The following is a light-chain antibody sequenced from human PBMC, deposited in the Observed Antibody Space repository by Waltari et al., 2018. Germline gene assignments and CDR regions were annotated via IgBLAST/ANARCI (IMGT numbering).Light chain of an antibody. V-gene: IGKV1-5*03. CDR1: QSVSIW. J-gene: IGKJ1*01. CDR3: QQYQSYSPLT. CDR2: KSS. Sequence: DIQMTQSPSTLSASVGDRVHITCRASQSVSIWLAWYQQKPGKAPKLLIYKSSSLESGVPLRFSGSGSGTEFTLTISGLQPDDFGTYYCQQYQSYSPLTFGQGTKVE.